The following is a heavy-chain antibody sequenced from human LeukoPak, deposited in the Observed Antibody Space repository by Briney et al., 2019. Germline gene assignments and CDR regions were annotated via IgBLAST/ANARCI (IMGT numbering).Heavy chain of an antibody. CDR1: GFDFSNYW. Sequence: GGSLRLSCAASGFDFSNYWMYWVRQAPGKGLEWVANIKQDGSEKYYVDSVRGRFTISRDNAKNSLSLQMNSLRAEDTAVYYCASNYGGWGQGTLVTVSS. CDR3: ASNYGG. J-gene: IGHJ4*02. D-gene: IGHD4-11*01. V-gene: IGHV3-7*03. CDR2: IKQDGSEK.